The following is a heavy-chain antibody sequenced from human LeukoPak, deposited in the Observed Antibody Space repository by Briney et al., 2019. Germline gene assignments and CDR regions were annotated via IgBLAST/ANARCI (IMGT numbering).Heavy chain of an antibody. J-gene: IGHJ3*02. CDR3: ARDDYDRGWVAFDI. V-gene: IGHV1-18*01. CDR2: ISGYNGNT. CDR1: GYTFTSYG. Sequence: GASVKVSCKASGYTFTSYGISWVRQAPGQGLEWMGWISGYNGNTNYAQKFQGRVTMTRDTSISTAYMELSRLRSDDAAVYYCARDDYDRGWVAFDIWGQGTMVTVSS. D-gene: IGHD4/OR15-4a*01.